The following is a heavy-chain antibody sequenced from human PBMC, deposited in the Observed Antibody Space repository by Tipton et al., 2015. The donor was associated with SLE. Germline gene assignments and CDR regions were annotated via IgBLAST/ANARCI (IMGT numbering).Heavy chain of an antibody. Sequence: TLSLTCAVYGGSLSGYYWSWIRQPPGKGLEWIGEIGEITHSGRTNYKPSLKSRVTISIDTSKNQFSLRLTSVTAADTALYYCTRGNVISWFGPWGRGTLVTVSS. CDR2: IGEITHSGRT. CDR1: GGSLSGYY. J-gene: IGHJ5*02. CDR3: TRGNVISWFGP. V-gene: IGHV4-34*01.